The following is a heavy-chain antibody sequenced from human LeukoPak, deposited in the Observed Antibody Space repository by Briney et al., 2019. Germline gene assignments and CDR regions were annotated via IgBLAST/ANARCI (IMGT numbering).Heavy chain of an antibody. J-gene: IGHJ4*02. CDR3: ARVSSGYHLDY. V-gene: IGHV4-31*03. CDR2: IYYSGST. D-gene: IGHD3-22*01. CDR1: GASISSGGYY. Sequence: SQTLSLTCTVSGASISSGGYYWSWIRQHPGKGLEWIGYIYYSGSTYYNPSLKSRVTISVDTSKNQFSLKLSSVTAADTAVYYCARVSSGYHLDYWGQGTLVTVSS.